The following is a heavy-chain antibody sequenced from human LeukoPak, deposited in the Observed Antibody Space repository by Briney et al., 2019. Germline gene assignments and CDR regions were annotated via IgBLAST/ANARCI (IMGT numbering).Heavy chain of an antibody. J-gene: IGHJ4*02. CDR2: IIPIFGTA. CDR3: ARAASGYSYGLYWD. D-gene: IGHD5-18*01. V-gene: IGHV1-69*13. CDR1: GGTFSSYA. Sequence: ASVKVSCKASGGTFSSYAISWVRQAPGQGLEWMGGIIPIFGTANYAQKFQGRVTITADESTSTAYMELSSLRSEDTAVYYCARAASGYSYGLYWDWGQGTLVTVSS.